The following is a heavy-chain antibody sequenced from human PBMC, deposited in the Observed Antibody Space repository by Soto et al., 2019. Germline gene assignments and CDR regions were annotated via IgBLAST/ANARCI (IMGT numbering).Heavy chain of an antibody. CDR2: INPSGGST. CDR1: GYTFTSYY. CDR3: ARDQGLATTGPRYYFDY. Sequence: ASVKVSCKASGYTFTSYYMHWVRQAPGQGLEWMGIINPSGGSTSYAQKFQGRVTMTRDTSTSTVYMELSSLRSEDTAVYYCARDQGLATTGPRYYFDYWGQGTLVTVSS. J-gene: IGHJ4*02. V-gene: IGHV1-46*01. D-gene: IGHD3-9*01.